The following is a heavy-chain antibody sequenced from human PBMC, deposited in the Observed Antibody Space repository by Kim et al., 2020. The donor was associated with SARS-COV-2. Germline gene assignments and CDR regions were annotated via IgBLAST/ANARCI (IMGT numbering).Heavy chain of an antibody. J-gene: IGHJ6*02. V-gene: IGHV4-59*08. Sequence: SETLSLTCTVSGGSISSYYWSWIRQPPGKGLEWIGYIYYSGSTNYNPSLKSRVTISVDTSKNQFSLKLSSVTAADTAVYYCARQGCSSTSCYPYGMDVWGQGTTVTVSS. CDR1: GGSISSYY. CDR3: ARQGCSSTSCYPYGMDV. D-gene: IGHD2-2*01. CDR2: IYYSGST.